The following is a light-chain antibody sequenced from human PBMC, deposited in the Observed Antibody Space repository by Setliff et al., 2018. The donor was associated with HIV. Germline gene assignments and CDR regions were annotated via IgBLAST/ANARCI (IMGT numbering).Light chain of an antibody. CDR2: DVT. V-gene: IGLV2-11*01. CDR3: CSYAYHSYV. Sequence: QSALTQPRSVSGSPGQSVTISCTGTSSDVGRYNYVSWYQHHPGKAPELIIYDVTKRPSGVPDRFSGSKSGNTASLTISGLQAEDEADYYCCSYAYHSYVFGTGTKVTVL. CDR1: SSDVGRYNY. J-gene: IGLJ1*01.